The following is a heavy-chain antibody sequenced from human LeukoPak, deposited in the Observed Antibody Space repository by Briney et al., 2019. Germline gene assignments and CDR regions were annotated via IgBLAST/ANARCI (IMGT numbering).Heavy chain of an antibody. CDR1: GFTFSSYA. CDR3: AKPSGSSVSAHGY. CDR2: ISGSGGST. V-gene: IGHV3-23*01. D-gene: IGHD1-26*01. Sequence: GGSLRLSCAASGFTFSSYAMSWVRQAPGKGLEWVSAISGSGGSTYYADSVKGRFTNSRDNSKNTPYLQMNSLRAEDTAVYYCAKPSGSSVSAHGYWGQGTLVTVSS. J-gene: IGHJ4*02.